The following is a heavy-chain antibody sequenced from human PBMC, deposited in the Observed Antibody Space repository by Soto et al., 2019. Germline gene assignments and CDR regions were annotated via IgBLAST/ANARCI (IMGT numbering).Heavy chain of an antibody. J-gene: IGHJ3*02. D-gene: IGHD2-2*01. CDR1: GGTFSSYT. CDR3: ARLGCSSTSCYDAFDI. V-gene: IGHV1-69*02. Sequence: SVKVSCKASGGTFSSYTISWVRQAPGQGLEWMGRIIPILGIANYAQKFQGRVTITADKSTSTAYMELSSLRSEDTAVYYCARLGCSSTSCYDAFDIWGQGTMVTVSS. CDR2: IIPILGIA.